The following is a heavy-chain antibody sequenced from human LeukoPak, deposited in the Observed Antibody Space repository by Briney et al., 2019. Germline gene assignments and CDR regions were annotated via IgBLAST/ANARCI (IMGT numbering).Heavy chain of an antibody. D-gene: IGHD5-18*01. CDR1: GFTFSFYS. Sequence: GGSLRLSCAASGFTFSFYSMNWVRQAPGKGLEWASYISSSDNTIHYADSVKGRFTISRDNAKNSLHLEMNSLRDEDTAVYYCARVHRGYSYGRLDYWGQGTLVTVSS. V-gene: IGHV3-48*02. CDR3: ARVHRGYSYGRLDY. J-gene: IGHJ4*02. CDR2: ISSSDNTI.